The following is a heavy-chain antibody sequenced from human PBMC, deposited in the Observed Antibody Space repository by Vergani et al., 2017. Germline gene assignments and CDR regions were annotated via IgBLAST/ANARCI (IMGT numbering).Heavy chain of an antibody. CDR2: ISYSGTT. CDR3: AREEAYYYDSGSY. CDR1: GGPISSGDYY. V-gene: IGHV4-30-4*08. D-gene: IGHD3-22*01. Sequence: QVQLQESGPGLVTPSQTLSPICTVSGGPISSGDYYWTWIRQPPGKGLEWIGYISYSGTTYYNPSLKSRVTMSVDTSKNQFSLKLSSVTAADTAVYYCAREEAYYYDSGSYWGQGTLVTVSS. J-gene: IGHJ4*02.